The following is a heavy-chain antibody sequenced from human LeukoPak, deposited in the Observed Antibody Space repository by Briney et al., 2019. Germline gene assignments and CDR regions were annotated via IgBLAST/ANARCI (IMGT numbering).Heavy chain of an antibody. V-gene: IGHV4-61*02. J-gene: IGHJ6*03. D-gene: IGHD3-10*01. CDR2: IYTSGST. CDR1: GGSISSGSYY. CDR3: ARTTMVRGTYYMDV. Sequence: SETLSLTCTVSGGSISSGSYYWSWIRQPAGKGLEWIGRIYTSGSTNYNPSLKSRVTISVNTSKNQFSLKLSSVTAADTAVYYCARTTMVRGTYYMDVWGKGTTVTISS.